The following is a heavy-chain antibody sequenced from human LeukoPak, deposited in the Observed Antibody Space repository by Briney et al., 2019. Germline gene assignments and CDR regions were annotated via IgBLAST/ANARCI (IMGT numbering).Heavy chain of an antibody. V-gene: IGHV4-59*08. D-gene: IGHD6-19*01. CDR3: ARQVGSGWYEDGMDV. CDR1: GGSISSYY. J-gene: IGHJ6*02. CDR2: IYYSGST. Sequence: PSETLSLTRTVSGGSISSYYWSWIRQPPGKGLEWIGYIYYSGSTNYNPSLKSRVTISVDTSKNQFSLKLSSVTAADTAVYYCARQVGSGWYEDGMDVWGQGTTVTVSS.